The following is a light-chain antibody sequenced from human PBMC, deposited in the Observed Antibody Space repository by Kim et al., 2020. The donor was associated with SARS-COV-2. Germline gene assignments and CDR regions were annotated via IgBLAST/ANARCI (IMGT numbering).Light chain of an antibody. J-gene: IGKJ1*01. CDR1: QDISNY. CDR3: QKCDSAPWT. Sequence: GDRVTITCRASQDISNYLAWFQLKPGKAPKLLIYAASALQPGVPSRFSGSGSGTDSTLTVTSLQPEDVATYYCQKCDSAPWTFGQGTKV. V-gene: IGKV1-27*01. CDR2: AAS.